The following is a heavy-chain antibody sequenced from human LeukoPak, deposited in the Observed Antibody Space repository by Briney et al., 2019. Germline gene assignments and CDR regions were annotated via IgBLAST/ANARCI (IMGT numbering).Heavy chain of an antibody. J-gene: IGHJ4*02. V-gene: IGHV3-21*01. CDR1: GFTFSSYS. D-gene: IGHD4-17*01. CDR2: ISSSSSYI. Sequence: GGSLRLSCAASGFTFSSYSTNWVRQAPGKGLEWVSSISSSSSYIYYADSVKGRFTISRDNAKNSLYLQMNSLRAEDTAVYYCARVGDYGDYGFDYWGQGTLVTVSS. CDR3: ARVGDYGDYGFDY.